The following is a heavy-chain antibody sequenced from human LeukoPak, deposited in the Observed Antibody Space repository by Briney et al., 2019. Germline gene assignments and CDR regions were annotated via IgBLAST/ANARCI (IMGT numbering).Heavy chain of an antibody. CDR3: ARDQDCSGGSCYGMDV. D-gene: IGHD2-15*01. J-gene: IGHJ6*02. Sequence: PGGSLRLSCAASGFTFSSYAMHWVRQAPGKGLEWVALISYDGSNKYYADSVKGRFTISRDNSKNTLYLQMNSLRAEDTAVYYCARDQDCSGGSCYGMDVWGQGTTVTVSS. V-gene: IGHV3-30-3*01. CDR1: GFTFSSYA. CDR2: ISYDGSNK.